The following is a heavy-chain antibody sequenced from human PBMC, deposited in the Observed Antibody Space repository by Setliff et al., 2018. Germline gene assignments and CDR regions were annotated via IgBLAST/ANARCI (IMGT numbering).Heavy chain of an antibody. D-gene: IGHD6-25*01. V-gene: IGHV3-21*01. J-gene: IGHJ3*02. Sequence: PGGSLRLSCAASGFTFSIYSMHWVRQAPGKGLEWVSSISPRSIYIYYADSVKGRFTISRDNAKNSLYLQLNSLGAEDTAVYYCARSPANGGHDAFDIWGQGTMVTVSS. CDR2: ISPRSIYI. CDR1: GFTFSIYS. CDR3: ARSPANGGHDAFDI.